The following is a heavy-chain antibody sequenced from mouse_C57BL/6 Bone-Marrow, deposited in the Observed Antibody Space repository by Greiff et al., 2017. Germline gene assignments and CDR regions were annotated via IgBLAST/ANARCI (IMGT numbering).Heavy chain of an antibody. CDR1: GYAFTNYL. J-gene: IGHJ1*03. CDR2: INPGSGGT. Sequence: VQLQESGAELVRPGTSVKVSCKASGYAFTNYLIEWVKQRPGQGLEWIGVINPGSGGTNYNEKFKGKATLTADKSSSTAYMQLSSLTSEDSAVYCCALTGHLDFDVWGTGTTVTVSS. D-gene: IGHD4-1*01. CDR3: ALTGHLDFDV. V-gene: IGHV1-54*01.